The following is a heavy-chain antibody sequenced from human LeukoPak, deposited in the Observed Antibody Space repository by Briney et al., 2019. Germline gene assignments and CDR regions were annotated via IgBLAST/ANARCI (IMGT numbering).Heavy chain of an antibody. V-gene: IGHV3-48*03. CDR3: ANGPLIAVPWFDP. CDR2: ISSSGSTI. Sequence: GGSLRLSCAASGFTFSSYEMNWVRQAPGKGLEWVSYISSSGSTIYYADSVEGRFTISRDNAKNSLYLQMNSLRAEDTAVYYCANGPLIAVPWFDPWGQGTLVTVSS. J-gene: IGHJ5*02. CDR1: GFTFSSYE. D-gene: IGHD6-19*01.